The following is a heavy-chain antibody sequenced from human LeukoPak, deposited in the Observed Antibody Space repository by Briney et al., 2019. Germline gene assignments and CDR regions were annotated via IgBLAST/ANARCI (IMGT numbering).Heavy chain of an antibody. V-gene: IGHV4-59*01. CDR1: GGSISSYY. J-gene: IGHJ6*03. CDR3: ARTYYYGSYYMDV. Sequence: SETLSLTCTVSGGSISSYYWSWIRQPPGKGLEWIGYIYYSGSTNCNPSLKSRVTISVDTSKNQFSLKVSSVTAADTAVYYCARTYYYGSYYMDVWGKGTTVTISS. D-gene: IGHD3-10*01. CDR2: IYYSGST.